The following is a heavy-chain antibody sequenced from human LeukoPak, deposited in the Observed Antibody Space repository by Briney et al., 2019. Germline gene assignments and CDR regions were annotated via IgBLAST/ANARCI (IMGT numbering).Heavy chain of an antibody. CDR2: IIPIFGTA. Sequence: SVKVSCKASGGTFSSYTISWVRQAPGQGLEWMGGIIPIFGTANYAQKFQGRVTITADKSTSTAYMELSSLRSEDTAVYYCARGYCSSTSCYAFDIWGQGTMVTVSS. J-gene: IGHJ3*02. V-gene: IGHV1-69*06. CDR1: GGTFSSYT. CDR3: ARGYCSSTSCYAFDI. D-gene: IGHD2-2*01.